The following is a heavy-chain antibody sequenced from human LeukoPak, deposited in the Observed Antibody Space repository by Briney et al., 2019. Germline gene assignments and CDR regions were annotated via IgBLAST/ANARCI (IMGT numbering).Heavy chain of an antibody. D-gene: IGHD4-17*01. Sequence: PSETLSLTCTVSGASFSTYYWSWIRQPPGKGLEWIGYMYYSGSTNYNPSLKSRVTISVDTSKNQFSLKLSSVTAADTAVYYCASRNDYDFDYWGQGTLVTVSS. CDR2: MYYSGST. CDR1: GASFSTYY. CDR3: ASRNDYDFDY. J-gene: IGHJ4*02. V-gene: IGHV4-59*12.